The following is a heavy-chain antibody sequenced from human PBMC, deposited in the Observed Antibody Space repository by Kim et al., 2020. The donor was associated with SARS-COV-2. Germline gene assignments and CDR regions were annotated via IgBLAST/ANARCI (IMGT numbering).Heavy chain of an antibody. CDR2: INAGNGNT. D-gene: IGHD3-9*01. Sequence: ASVKVSCKASGYTFTSYAMHWVRQAPGQRLEWMGWINAGNGNTKYSQKFQGRVTITRDTSASTAYMELSSLRSEDTAVYYCAREERYFDWLLYRRGGYDYWGQGTLVTVSS. V-gene: IGHV1-3*01. CDR3: AREERYFDWLLYRRGGYDY. J-gene: IGHJ4*02. CDR1: GYTFTSYA.